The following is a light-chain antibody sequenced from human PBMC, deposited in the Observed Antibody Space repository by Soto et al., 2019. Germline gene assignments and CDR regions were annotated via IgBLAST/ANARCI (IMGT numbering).Light chain of an antibody. CDR2: AAS. V-gene: IGKV1-12*01. J-gene: IGKJ1*01. Sequence: DIQMTQSPSAVSASVGDRVTITCRASQDVASWFAWYQHKPGKAPKLLIYAASRLQTGVPSRFSASGSGTDFTLTIRGLQPEDFGTYYCQQADSFPWTFGQGTRVEIK. CDR1: QDVASW. CDR3: QQADSFPWT.